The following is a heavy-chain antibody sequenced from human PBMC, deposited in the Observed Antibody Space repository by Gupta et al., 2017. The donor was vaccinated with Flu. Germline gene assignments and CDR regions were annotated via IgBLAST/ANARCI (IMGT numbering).Heavy chain of an antibody. J-gene: IGHJ5*02. CDR2: IYYSGST. V-gene: IGHV4-59*01. CDR3: ARGYVEKPNPNNWFDP. CDR1: GGSISSYY. Sequence: QVQLQESGPGLVKPSETLSLTCTVSGGSISSYYWSWIRQPPGKGLEWIGYIYYSGSTNYNPSLKSRVTISVDTSKNQFSLKLSSVTAADTAVYYCARGYVEKPNPNNWFDPWGQGTLVTVSS. D-gene: IGHD1-1*01.